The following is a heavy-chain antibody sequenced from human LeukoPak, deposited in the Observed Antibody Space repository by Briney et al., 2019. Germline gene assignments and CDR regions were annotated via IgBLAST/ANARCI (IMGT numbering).Heavy chain of an antibody. D-gene: IGHD2-21*01. CDR1: GFTFSSYA. CDR3: ARNIPVTRWGY. CDR2: IYSGGST. V-gene: IGHV3-66*01. Sequence: GGSLRLSCAASGFTFSSYAMSWVRQAPGKGLEWVSLIYSGGSTYYADSVKGRFTISRDNSKNTVYLQMNSLRAEDTAVCYCARNIPVTRWGYWGQGTLVTVSS. J-gene: IGHJ4*02.